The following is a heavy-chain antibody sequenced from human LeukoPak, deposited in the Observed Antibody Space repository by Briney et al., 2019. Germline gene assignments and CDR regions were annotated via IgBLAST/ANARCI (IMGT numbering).Heavy chain of an antibody. CDR1: AGSISSYY. V-gene: IGHV4-59*04. J-gene: IGHJ6*03. CDR2: TYHGRRT. Sequence: TASETLSLTCTVSAGSISSYYWSWIRPPPGKGLEWIGSTYHGRRTYDNTSLKRGITISVKSPKKQFSLKLSSVTAADTAVYYCAGLFYDFRLSEDYYFNNMDVWGKGTTVTVSS. CDR3: AGLFYDFRLSEDYYFNNMDV. D-gene: IGHD3-3*01.